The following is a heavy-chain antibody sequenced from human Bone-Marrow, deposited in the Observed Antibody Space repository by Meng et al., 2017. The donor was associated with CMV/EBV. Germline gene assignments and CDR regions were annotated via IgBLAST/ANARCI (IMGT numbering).Heavy chain of an antibody. J-gene: IGHJ6*02. D-gene: IGHD2-2*01. Sequence: ASVKVSCKASGYIFTSYYMHRVRQAPGQGLEWMGIINPSGGSTSYAQKFQGRATMTRDTSTSTVYMELSSLRSEDTAVYYCARISGRYCSSTSCHSGYYYGMDVWGQGTTVTVSS. CDR1: GYIFTSYY. V-gene: IGHV1-46*01. CDR3: ARISGRYCSSTSCHSGYYYGMDV. CDR2: INPSGGST.